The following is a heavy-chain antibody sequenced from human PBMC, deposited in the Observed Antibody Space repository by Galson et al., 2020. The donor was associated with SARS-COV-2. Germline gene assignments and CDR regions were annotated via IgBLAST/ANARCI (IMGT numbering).Heavy chain of an antibody. D-gene: IGHD5-12*01. Sequence: GGSLRLSCAASGFTFSSYAMSWVRQAPGKGLEWVSAISGSGGSTYYADSVKGRFTISRDNSKNTLYLQMNSLRAEDTAVYYCAAHRNPLYRGYDYDLDYWGQGTLVTVSS. V-gene: IGHV3-23*01. J-gene: IGHJ4*02. CDR2: ISGSGGST. CDR1: GFTFSSYA. CDR3: AAHRNPLYRGYDYDLDY.